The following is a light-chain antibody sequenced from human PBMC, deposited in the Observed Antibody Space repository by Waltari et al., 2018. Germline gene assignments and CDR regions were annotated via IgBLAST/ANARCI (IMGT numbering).Light chain of an antibody. J-gene: IGLJ2*01. CDR1: RSDVGSYNR. Sequence: QSALTQPPSVSGSPGQSVTISCTGTRSDVGSYNRVSWYQHPPGTAPKLIIYDVSSRPSGVPDRFSASKSGNTASLTISGLQAEDEADYYCSSYTSSSTVVFGGGTKLTVL. CDR3: SSYTSSSTVV. CDR2: DVS. V-gene: IGLV2-18*02.